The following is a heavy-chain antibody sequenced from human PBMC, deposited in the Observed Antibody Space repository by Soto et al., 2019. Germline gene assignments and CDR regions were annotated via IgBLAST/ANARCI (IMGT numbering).Heavy chain of an antibody. CDR1: GFTFTSYW. CDR3: ARGIKNYYGVDV. V-gene: IGHV3-74*01. J-gene: IGHJ6*02. CDR2: INSDGTTT. Sequence: EVQLVESGGDLVQPGRSLRLSCAASGFTFTSYWMHWVRQAPGKGLVWVSRINSDGTTTNYAESVTGRFTISRDNAKNTVYLQMNSLRAEDTAVYYCARGIKNYYGVDVWGQGTTVTVSS.